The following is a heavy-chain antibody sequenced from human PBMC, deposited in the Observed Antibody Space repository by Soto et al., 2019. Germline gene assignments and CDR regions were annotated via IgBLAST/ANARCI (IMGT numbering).Heavy chain of an antibody. D-gene: IGHD3-22*01. Sequence: GGSLRLSCAVSGFTFSSHGMQWVRQAPGKGLEWVAVIAFDGSISHYTDSVKGRFTVSRDNSKNTLYLQMNSLTAEDTDVYYCANEATRGKWFFESWGQGTRITVS. CDR2: IAFDGSIS. CDR1: GFTFSSHG. J-gene: IGHJ4*02. CDR3: ANEATRGKWFFES. V-gene: IGHV3-30*18.